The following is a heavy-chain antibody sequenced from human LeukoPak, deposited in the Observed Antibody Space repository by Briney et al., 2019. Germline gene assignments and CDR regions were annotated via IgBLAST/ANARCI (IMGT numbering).Heavy chain of an antibody. J-gene: IGHJ1*01. D-gene: IGHD6-19*01. CDR2: IIPIFGTA. Sequence: ASVKVSCKASGGTFSNYAISWVRQAPGQGLGWMGAIIPIFGTANYAQKFQGRVTITADESTSTAYMELSSRRSEDTAVYYCARILSSSWYEYFHHWGQGTLVTVSS. CDR1: GGTFSNYA. CDR3: ARILSSSWYEYFHH. V-gene: IGHV1-69*13.